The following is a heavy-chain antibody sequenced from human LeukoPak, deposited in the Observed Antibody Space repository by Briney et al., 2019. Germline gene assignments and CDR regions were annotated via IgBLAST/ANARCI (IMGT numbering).Heavy chain of an antibody. CDR3: ARGSYFDWFLGWFDP. CDR1: GYTFTSYA. D-gene: IGHD3-9*01. V-gene: IGHV1-3*01. CDR2: INAGNGNT. Sequence: ASVKVSCKAPGYTFTSYAMHWVRQAPGQRLEWMGWINAGNGNTKYSQKFQGRVTITRDTSASTTYMELSSLRSEDTAVYYCARGSYFDWFLGWFDPWGQGTLVTVSS. J-gene: IGHJ5*02.